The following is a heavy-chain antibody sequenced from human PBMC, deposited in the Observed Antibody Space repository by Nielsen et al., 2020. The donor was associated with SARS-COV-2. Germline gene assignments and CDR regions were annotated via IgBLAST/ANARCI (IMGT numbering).Heavy chain of an antibody. V-gene: IGHV2-26*01. J-gene: IGHJ6*03. CDR3: ARMNYCSSTSCYIGYYYYMDV. D-gene: IGHD2-2*02. Sequence: WIRQPPGKALEWHAHIFSNDEKSYSTSLKSRLTISKDTSKSQVVLTMTNMDPVDTATYYCARMNYCSSTSCYIGYYYYMDVWGKGTTVTVSS. CDR2: IFSNDEK.